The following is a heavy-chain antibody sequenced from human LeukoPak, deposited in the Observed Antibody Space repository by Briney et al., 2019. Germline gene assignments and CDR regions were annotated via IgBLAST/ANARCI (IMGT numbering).Heavy chain of an antibody. CDR3: ARTGYSSSWYLYYYGMDV. CDR1: GGTFSSYA. CDR2: IIPILGIA. J-gene: IGHJ6*02. D-gene: IGHD6-13*01. V-gene: IGHV1-69*04. Sequence: GASVKVSCKASGGTFSSYAISWVRQAPGQGLEWMGRIIPILGIANYAQKFQGRVTITADKSTSTAYMELSSLRSEDTAVYYCARTGYSSSWYLYYYGMDVWGQGTTVTVSS.